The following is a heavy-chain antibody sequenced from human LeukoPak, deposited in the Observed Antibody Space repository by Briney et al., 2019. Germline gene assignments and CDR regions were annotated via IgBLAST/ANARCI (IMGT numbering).Heavy chain of an antibody. V-gene: IGHV4-59*01. D-gene: IGHD6-6*01. J-gene: IGHJ3*02. CDR2: IYYSGST. CDR3: ARVGGYSSSSLGLPWVRDDAFDI. Sequence: SETLSLTCTVSGGSISSYYWSWIRQPPGKGLEWIGYIYYSGSTNYNPSLKSRVTISVDTSKNQFSLKLSSVTAADTAVYYCARVGGYSSSSLGLPWVRDDAFDIWGQGTMVTVSS. CDR1: GGSISSYY.